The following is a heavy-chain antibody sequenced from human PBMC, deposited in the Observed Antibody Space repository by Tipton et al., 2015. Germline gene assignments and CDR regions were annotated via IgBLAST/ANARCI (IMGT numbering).Heavy chain of an antibody. J-gene: IGHJ4*02. CDR3: ARDRAGGNSAVDY. Sequence: LRLSCAVYGGSFSGYYWSWIRQPPGKGLEWIGEINLSGNTNYNPSLKSRVTISVDTPKNLFSLKLRSVTAADTAVYYCARDRAGGNSAVDYWGQGTLVTVSS. CDR1: GGSFSGYY. D-gene: IGHD4-23*01. V-gene: IGHV4-34*01. CDR2: INLSGNT.